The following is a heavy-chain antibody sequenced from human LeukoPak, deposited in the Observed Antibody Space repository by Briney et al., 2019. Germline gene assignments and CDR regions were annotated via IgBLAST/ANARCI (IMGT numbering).Heavy chain of an antibody. CDR3: ARDREDIVVVVAATNGVDY. J-gene: IGHJ4*02. CDR1: GYTFTGYY. V-gene: IGHV1-2*02. Sequence: GASVKVSCTASGYTFTGYYMHWVRQAPGQGLEWMGWINPNSGGTNYAQKFQGRVTMTRDTPISTAYMELSRLRSDDTAVYYCARDREDIVVVVAATNGVDYWGQGTLVTVSS. CDR2: INPNSGGT. D-gene: IGHD2-15*01.